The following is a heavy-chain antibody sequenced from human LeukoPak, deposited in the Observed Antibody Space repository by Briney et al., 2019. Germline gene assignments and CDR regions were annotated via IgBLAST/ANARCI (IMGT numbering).Heavy chain of an antibody. D-gene: IGHD3-22*01. CDR1: GGTFSSYA. CDR3: ARDTYYHDSSGYYSPFDY. V-gene: IGHV7-4-1*02. CDR2: INTNTGNP. Sequence: ASVKVSCKASGGTFSSYAISWVRQAPGQGLEWMGWINTNTGNPTYAQDFTGRFVFSLDTSVSTAYLQISSLKAEDTAVYYCARDTYYHDSSGYYSPFDYWGQGTLVTVSS. J-gene: IGHJ4*02.